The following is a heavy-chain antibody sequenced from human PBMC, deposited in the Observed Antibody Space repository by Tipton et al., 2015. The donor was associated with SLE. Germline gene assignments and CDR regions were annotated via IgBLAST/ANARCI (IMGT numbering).Heavy chain of an antibody. CDR3: ARELTPYYGMDV. J-gene: IGHJ6*02. Sequence: AVSGFTFSTYSIHWVRQAPGKGLEWVAVISYDGSNKYYADSVKGRFTISRDNSKNTLYLQMNSLRAEDTAVYYCARELTPYYGMDVWGQGTTVTVSS. V-gene: IGHV3-30*04. CDR1: GFTFSTYS. CDR2: ISYDGSNK.